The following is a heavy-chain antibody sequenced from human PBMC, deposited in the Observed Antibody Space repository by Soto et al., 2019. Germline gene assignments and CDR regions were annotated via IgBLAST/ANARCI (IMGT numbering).Heavy chain of an antibody. V-gene: IGHV5-10-1*01. CDR3: ARQIYDSDTGPNLHYYFDS. J-gene: IGHJ4*02. Sequence: PGESLTISCKGSGYSFAGYWITWVRQKPGKGLEWMGRIDPSDSQTYYSPSFRGHVTISVTKSITTVFLQWSSLRASDTAMYYCARQIYDSDTGPNLHYYFDSWGQGTPVTAPQ. CDR2: IDPSDSQT. CDR1: GYSFAGYW. D-gene: IGHD3-22*01.